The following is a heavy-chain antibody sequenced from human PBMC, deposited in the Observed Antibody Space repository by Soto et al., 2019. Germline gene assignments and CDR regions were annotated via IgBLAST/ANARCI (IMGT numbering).Heavy chain of an antibody. CDR1: GGSISSSSYY. CDR2: IYYSGST. Sequence: QLQLQESGPGLVKPSETLSLTCTVSGGSISSSSYYWGWIRQPPGKGLEWIGSIYYSGSTYYNPSLKSRVTISADTSKNQFSLKLSSVTAADTAVYYCARPSGSLGGSGSYYNPFDPWGQGTLVTVSS. V-gene: IGHV4-39*01. CDR3: ARPSGSLGGSGSYYNPFDP. J-gene: IGHJ5*02. D-gene: IGHD3-10*01.